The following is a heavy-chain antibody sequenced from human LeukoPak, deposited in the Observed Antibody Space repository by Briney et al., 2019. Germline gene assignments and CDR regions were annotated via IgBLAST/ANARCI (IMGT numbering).Heavy chain of an antibody. J-gene: IGHJ4*02. Sequence: PGGSLRLSCAASGFTFRSYSMNWVRQAPGKGLEWVSTISSSSTYIYYADSVKGRFTISRDNAENSVYLQMDSLRGDDTAVYYCARDLSLGAPGGFDYCGQGTLVTVSS. V-gene: IGHV3-21*01. D-gene: IGHD3-16*01. CDR1: GFTFRSYS. CDR3: ARDLSLGAPGGFDY. CDR2: ISSSSTYI.